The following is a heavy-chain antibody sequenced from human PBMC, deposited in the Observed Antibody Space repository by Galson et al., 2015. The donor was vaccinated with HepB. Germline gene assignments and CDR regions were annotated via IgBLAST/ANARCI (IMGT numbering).Heavy chain of an antibody. CDR2: ISTYNGNT. CDR3: ARGPQLDY. J-gene: IGHJ4*02. V-gene: IGHV1-18*01. Sequence: VKVSCKASGYTFSSYGISWVRQAPGQGLEWMGWISTYNGNTNYAQKLQGRVTVTTDTSTSTVYMELRSLRSDDTAVYYCARGPQLDYWGQGTLVTVSS. CDR1: GYTFSSYG. D-gene: IGHD5-18*01.